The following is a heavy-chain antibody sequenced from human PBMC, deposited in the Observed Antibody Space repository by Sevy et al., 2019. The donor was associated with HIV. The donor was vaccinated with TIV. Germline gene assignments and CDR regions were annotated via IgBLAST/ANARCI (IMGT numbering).Heavy chain of an antibody. Sequence: GGSLRISCVTSGFTFRTSGMHWVRQSPGKGLEWVAVISYDEAHKNYADSVKGRFSISKDNSKNTLYLQMSSLRTEDTAVYYCAKDYSAGITMVRGAYRARGDYLDYWGQGTQVTVSS. CDR2: ISYDEAHK. V-gene: IGHV3-30*18. D-gene: IGHD3-10*01. CDR1: GFTFRTSG. J-gene: IGHJ4*02. CDR3: AKDYSAGITMVRGAYRARGDYLDY.